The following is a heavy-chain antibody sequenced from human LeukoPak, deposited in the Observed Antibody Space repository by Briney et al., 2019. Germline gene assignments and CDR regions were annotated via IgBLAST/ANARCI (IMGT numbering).Heavy chain of an antibody. D-gene: IGHD3-16*02. CDR3: ARGRIMITFGGVIVGGAHFDY. J-gene: IGHJ4*02. CDR1: GGSFSGYY. V-gene: IGHV4-34*01. Sequence: NPSETLSLTCAVYGGSFSGYYWSWLRQPPGKGLEWIGEIDHSGSTNYNPSLKSRVTISVDTSKNQFSLKLSSVTAADTAVYYCARGRIMITFGGVIVGGAHFDYWGQGTLVTVSS. CDR2: IDHSGST.